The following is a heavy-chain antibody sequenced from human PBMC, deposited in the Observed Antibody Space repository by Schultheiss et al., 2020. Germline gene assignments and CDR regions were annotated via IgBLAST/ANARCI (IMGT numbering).Heavy chain of an antibody. Sequence: SETLSLTCTVSGGSISSYYWSWIRQPPGKGLEWIGYIYYSGSTNYNPSLKSRVTISVDTSKNQFSLKLSSVTAADTAVYYCARPILYCSGGSCYGRWAFDIWGQGTMVTVSS. J-gene: IGHJ3*02. D-gene: IGHD2-15*01. CDR1: GGSISSYY. V-gene: IGHV4-59*01. CDR3: ARPILYCSGGSCYGRWAFDI. CDR2: IYYSGST.